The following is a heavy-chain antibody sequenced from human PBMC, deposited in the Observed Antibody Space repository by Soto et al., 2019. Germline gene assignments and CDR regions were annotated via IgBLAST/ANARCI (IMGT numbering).Heavy chain of an antibody. Sequence: ASVKVSSKTSGYSFTRPSITWVRQAPGQGLEWMGWISTYSGDPNYAQKFQGRVTMTTDTSTNTAYMELRNLRSDHTAVYYLARVWGSYQAPSAGAVFAPWAKGTLVTVSS. CDR2: ISTYSGDP. CDR3: ARVWGSYQAPSAGAVFAP. V-gene: IGHV1-18*04. CDR1: GYSFTRPS. J-gene: IGHJ5*02. D-gene: IGHD3-16*02.